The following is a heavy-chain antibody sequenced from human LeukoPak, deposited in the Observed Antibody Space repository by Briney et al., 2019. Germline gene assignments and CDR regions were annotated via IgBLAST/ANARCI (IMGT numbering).Heavy chain of an antibody. Sequence: PSETLSLICTVSGGSISSYYWSWIRPPPGKGLEWIGYISYTGSANYNPSLKSRVTISVDTSKNKFSLKLSSVTAADTAVYYCAGRVGDSAFDIWGPGTMVTVSS. V-gene: IGHV4-59*08. CDR1: GGSISSYY. J-gene: IGHJ3*02. D-gene: IGHD1-26*01. CDR2: ISYTGSA. CDR3: AGRVGDSAFDI.